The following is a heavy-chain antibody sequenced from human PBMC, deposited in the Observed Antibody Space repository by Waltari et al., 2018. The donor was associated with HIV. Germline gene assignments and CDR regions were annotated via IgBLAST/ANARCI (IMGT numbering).Heavy chain of an antibody. CDR2: IHHSGTT. Sequence: QVQLQESGPGLVKPSETLSLTCDVSGYSINSGYFWGWIRQPPGKGLEWIGSIHHSGTTYYNPSLKSRVTKSVDTSKNQFSLKLSSVTAADTAVYYCARAAISGATKGAFDIWGQGTMVTVSS. D-gene: IGHD2-21*01. J-gene: IGHJ3*02. CDR1: GYSINSGYF. V-gene: IGHV4-38-2*01. CDR3: ARAAISGATKGAFDI.